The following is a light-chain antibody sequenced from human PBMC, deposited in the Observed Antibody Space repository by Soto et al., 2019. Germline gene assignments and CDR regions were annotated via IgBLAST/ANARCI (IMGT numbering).Light chain of an antibody. CDR1: QDINNY. J-gene: IGKJ4*01. Sequence: DIQMTQSPSSLSASVGDRVTITCQASQDINNYLNWYQQKPGKAPKLLIYDASHLESGVPSRFSGSESGTAFTFTISSLQPEDIATYYCQQYHNLPTFGGGTRVDIK. V-gene: IGKV1-33*01. CDR2: DAS. CDR3: QQYHNLPT.